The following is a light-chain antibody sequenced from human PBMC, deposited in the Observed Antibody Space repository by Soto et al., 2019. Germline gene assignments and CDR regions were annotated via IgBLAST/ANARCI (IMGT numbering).Light chain of an antibody. CDR1: QSIRSW. V-gene: IGKV1-5*03. J-gene: IGKJ1*01. CDR2: KAS. CDR3: QQYNSYWT. Sequence: DIQMTQSPATLSASVGDRVTSTFRASQSIRSWLAWYQQKPGKAPNLLIYKASSLEGGVPSRFSGSGSGTEFTLTISSLQPDDFATYYCQQYNSYWTFGQGTKVDI.